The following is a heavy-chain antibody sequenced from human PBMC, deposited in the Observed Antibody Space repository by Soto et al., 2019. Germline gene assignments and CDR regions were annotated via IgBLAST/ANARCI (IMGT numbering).Heavy chain of an antibody. CDR2: ISAYNGNT. CDR1: GYTFTSYG. CDR3: ARDYCSSTSCRNNWFDP. Sequence: ASVKVSCKASGYTFTSYGISWVRQAPGQGLEWMGWISAYNGNTNYAQKLQGRVTMTTDTSTSTAYMELRSLRSDDTAVYYCARDYCSSTSCRNNWFDPWGQGTLVTVSS. D-gene: IGHD2-2*01. J-gene: IGHJ5*02. V-gene: IGHV1-18*01.